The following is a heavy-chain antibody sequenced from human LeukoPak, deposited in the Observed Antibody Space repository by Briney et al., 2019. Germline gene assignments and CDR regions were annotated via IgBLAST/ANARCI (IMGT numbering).Heavy chain of an antibody. D-gene: IGHD3-10*01. Sequence: SETLSLTCTVSGGSISGSSYYWGWIRQPPGKGLEWIGSIYYSGSTYYNPSLKSRVTISVDTSKNQFSLRLNSVTATDTAVYYCARHYGHWGQGTLVTVSS. CDR1: GGSISGSSYY. J-gene: IGHJ4*02. CDR2: IYYSGST. CDR3: ARHYGH. V-gene: IGHV4-39*01.